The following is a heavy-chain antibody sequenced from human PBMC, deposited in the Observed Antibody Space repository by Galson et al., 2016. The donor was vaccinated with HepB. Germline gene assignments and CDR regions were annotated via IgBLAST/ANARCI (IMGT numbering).Heavy chain of an antibody. V-gene: IGHV3-48*04. J-gene: IGHJ2*01. D-gene: IGHD2-21*02. Sequence: SLRLSCAASGFTISLYSMYWVRQAPGKGLDWVSYISTGGTTIYYADSVKGRFTISRDNAKDLLYLQMNSLRVEDTAVYYCARDPYCGGDCNSPRYFDLWGRGTLVTVSS. CDR1: GFTISLYS. CDR2: ISTGGTTI. CDR3: ARDPYCGGDCNSPRYFDL.